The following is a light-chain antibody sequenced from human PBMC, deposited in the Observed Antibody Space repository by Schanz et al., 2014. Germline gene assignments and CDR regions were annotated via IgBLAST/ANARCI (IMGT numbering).Light chain of an antibody. Sequence: EIVMTQSPATLSVSPGQRVTLSCRASQTVGSNLAWYQQNPGQAPRLLIYGASTRATGVPERFSGSGSGTEFTLTISSLQSEDFAVYFCQQYNNWPPYAFGQGTKVEIK. CDR3: QQYNNWPPYA. CDR2: GAS. CDR1: QTVGSN. V-gene: IGKV3-15*01. J-gene: IGKJ2*01.